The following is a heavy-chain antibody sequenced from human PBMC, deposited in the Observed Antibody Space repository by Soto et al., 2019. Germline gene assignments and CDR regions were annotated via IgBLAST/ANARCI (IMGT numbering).Heavy chain of an antibody. CDR3: ARGTPLYSSSWYFDY. Sequence: SETLSLTCAVYGGSFSGYYWSWIRQPPGKGLEWIGEINHSGSTNYNPSLKSRATISVDTSKNQFSLKLSSVTAADTAVYYCARGTPLYSSSWYFDYWGQGTLVTVSS. V-gene: IGHV4-34*01. D-gene: IGHD6-13*01. J-gene: IGHJ4*02. CDR2: INHSGST. CDR1: GGSFSGYY.